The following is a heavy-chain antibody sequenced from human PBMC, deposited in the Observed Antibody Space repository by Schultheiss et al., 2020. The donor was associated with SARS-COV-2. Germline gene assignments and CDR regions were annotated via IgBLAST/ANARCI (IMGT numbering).Heavy chain of an antibody. D-gene: IGHD6-13*01. V-gene: IGHV3-30*02. CDR3: AKNGGRTAAGTGVEIDY. J-gene: IGHJ4*02. CDR1: GFTFSSYG. CDR2: IWYDGSNK. Sequence: GGSLRLSCAASGFTFSSYGMHWVRQAPGKGLEWVAVIWYDGSNKYYADSVKGRFTISRDNSKNTLYLQMNSLRAEDTAVYYCAKNGGRTAAGTGVEIDYWGQGTLVTVSS.